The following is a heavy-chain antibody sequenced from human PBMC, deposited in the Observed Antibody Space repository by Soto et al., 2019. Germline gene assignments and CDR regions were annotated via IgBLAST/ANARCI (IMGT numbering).Heavy chain of an antibody. Sequence: GGSLRLSCAASGFTFSSYGMHWVRQAPGKGLEWVSVIWYDGSNKYYADSVKVRFTISRDNSKKTLYLQMKSLRAEDTAVYYCARGILVGTGGMYXWGQVTTVTGS. D-gene: IGHD2-15*01. V-gene: IGHV3-33*01. CDR2: IWYDGSNK. J-gene: IGHJ6*02. CDR1: GFTFSSYG. CDR3: ARGILVGTGGMYX.